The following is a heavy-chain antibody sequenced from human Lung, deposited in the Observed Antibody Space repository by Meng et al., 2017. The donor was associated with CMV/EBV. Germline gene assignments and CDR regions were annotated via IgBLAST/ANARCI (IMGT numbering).Heavy chain of an antibody. CDR1: GDSVSSGPYY. CDR3: ARLLRGYDSVGWFDP. CDR2: LYYSGDT. J-gene: IGHJ5*01. D-gene: IGHD3-3*01. V-gene: IGHV4-61*01. Sequence: SXTXSLXCTVSGDSVSSGPYYWSWIRQPPGKGLEWIGYLYYSGDTNYNPSLKSRVTMSVDTSKNQFSLKLRSVTAADTAVYYCARLLRGYDSVGWFDPWGKGTLVTVS.